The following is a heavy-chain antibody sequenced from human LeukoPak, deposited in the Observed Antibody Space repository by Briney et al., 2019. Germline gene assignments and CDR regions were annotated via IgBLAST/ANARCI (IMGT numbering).Heavy chain of an antibody. CDR1: GFSLTNFA. CDR3: AKGAYDYIEMGYFDY. V-gene: IGHV3-23*01. D-gene: IGHD5-12*01. Sequence: GGSLRLSCAASGFSLTNFAMSWVRQAPGKGLEWVSLIIGSSGDTFYADSVKGRFAISRDNSKNRLYLQMNSLRAEDTALYYCAKGAYDYIEMGYFDYWGQGTLVTVSS. CDR2: IIGSSGDT. J-gene: IGHJ4*02.